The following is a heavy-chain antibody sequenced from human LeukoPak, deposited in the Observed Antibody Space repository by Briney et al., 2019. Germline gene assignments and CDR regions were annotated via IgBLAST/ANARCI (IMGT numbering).Heavy chain of an antibody. CDR1: GGTFSSYA. J-gene: IGHJ4*02. CDR2: MNPNSGNT. V-gene: IGHV1-8*02. D-gene: IGHD1-26*01. Sequence: ASVKVSCKASGGTFSSYAINWVRQATGQGLEWMGWMNPNSGNTGYAQKFQGRVTMTRNTSISTAYMELSSLRSEDTAVYYCARVVVGALFDYWGQGTLVTVSS. CDR3: ARVVVGALFDY.